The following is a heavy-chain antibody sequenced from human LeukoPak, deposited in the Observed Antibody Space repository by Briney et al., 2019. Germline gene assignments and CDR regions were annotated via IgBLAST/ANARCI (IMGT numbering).Heavy chain of an antibody. CDR3: AKAYSSSWSFDP. V-gene: IGHV3-30*02. J-gene: IGHJ5*02. CDR2: IRYDGSNK. D-gene: IGHD6-13*01. Sequence: GGSLRLSCAASGFTFSSYGMHWVRQAPGKGLEWVAFIRYDGSNKYYADSVKGRFTISRDNSKNTLYLQMNSLRAEDTAVYYCAKAYSSSWSFDPWGQGTLVTVSS. CDR1: GFTFSSYG.